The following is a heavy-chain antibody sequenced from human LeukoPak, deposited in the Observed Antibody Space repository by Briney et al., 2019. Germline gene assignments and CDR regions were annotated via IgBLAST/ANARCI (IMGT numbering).Heavy chain of an antibody. CDR3: ARKADYGSGSYLY. CDR2: IYYSGST. CDR1: GGSISSSSCY. J-gene: IGHJ4*02. V-gene: IGHV4-39*01. D-gene: IGHD3-10*01. Sequence: SETLSLTRTVTGGSISSSSCYWGWIRQPPGKGLEWIGSIYYSGSTYYNPSLKSRVTISVDTSKNQFSLKLSSVTAADTAVYYCARKADYGSGSYLYWGQETLVTVSS.